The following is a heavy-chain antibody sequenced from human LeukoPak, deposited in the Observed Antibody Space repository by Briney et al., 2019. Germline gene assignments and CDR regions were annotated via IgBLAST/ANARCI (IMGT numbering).Heavy chain of an antibody. CDR3: ARHATPQWVSY. V-gene: IGHV4-38-2*02. Sequence: SETLSLTCTVSGYSISSGYYWGWIRQPPGKGLEWIGSIYHSGSTYYNPSLKSRVTISVDTSKNQFSLKLSSVTAADTAVYFCARHATPQWVSYWGQGTLVTVSS. D-gene: IGHD2-15*01. CDR1: GYSISSGYY. J-gene: IGHJ4*02. CDR2: IYHSGST.